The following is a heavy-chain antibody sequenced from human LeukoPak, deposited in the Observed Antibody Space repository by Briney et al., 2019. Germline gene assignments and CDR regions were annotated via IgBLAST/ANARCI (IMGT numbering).Heavy chain of an antibody. J-gene: IGHJ3*02. Sequence: AGGSLRLSCAASGFTFSSYAMSWVRQAPGKGLEWVSAIRGSGGSTYYADSVKGRFTISRDNSKNTLYLQMNSLRAEDTAVYYCAKSDDILTGYYPDAFDIWGQGTMVTVSS. CDR2: IRGSGGST. CDR1: GFTFSSYA. D-gene: IGHD3-9*01. V-gene: IGHV3-23*01. CDR3: AKSDDILTGYYPDAFDI.